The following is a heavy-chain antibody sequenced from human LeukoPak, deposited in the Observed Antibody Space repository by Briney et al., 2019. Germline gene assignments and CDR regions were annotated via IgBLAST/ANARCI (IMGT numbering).Heavy chain of an antibody. CDR2: IYYSGST. Sequence: SETLSLTCTVSGGSISSYYWSWIRQPPGKGLEWIGYIYYSGSTNYNPSLKSRVTISVDTSKNQFSLKLSSVTAADTAVYYCARVRSYYYDSSGYDAFDIWGQGTMVTDSS. CDR1: GGSISSYY. CDR3: ARVRSYYYDSSGYDAFDI. V-gene: IGHV4-59*01. J-gene: IGHJ3*02. D-gene: IGHD3-22*01.